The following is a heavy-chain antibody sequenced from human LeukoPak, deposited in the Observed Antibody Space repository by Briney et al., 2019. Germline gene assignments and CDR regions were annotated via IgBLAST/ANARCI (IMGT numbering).Heavy chain of an antibody. V-gene: IGHV4-59*01. Sequence: SETLSLTCTVSGGSISSYYWSWIRQPPGKGLEWIGYIYYSGSTNYNPSLKSRVTISVDTSKNQFSLKLSSVTAADTAVYYCARRLRNYYDSSGYYYAENAFDIWGQGTMVTVSS. J-gene: IGHJ3*02. CDR1: GGSISSYY. CDR2: IYYSGST. D-gene: IGHD3-22*01. CDR3: ARRLRNYYDSSGYYYAENAFDI.